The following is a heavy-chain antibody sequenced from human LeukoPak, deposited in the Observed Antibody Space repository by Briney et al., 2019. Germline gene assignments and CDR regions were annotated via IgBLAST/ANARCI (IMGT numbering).Heavy chain of an antibody. D-gene: IGHD1-26*01. Sequence: KTSETLSLTCTVSGGSISSYYWSWIRQPAGKGLEWIGRIYTSGSTNYNPSLESRVTMSVDTSKNQFSLKLSSVTAADTAVYYCARDKFPLVGATGDDGFDIWGQGTMVTVSS. V-gene: IGHV4-4*07. CDR1: GGSISSYY. CDR3: ARDKFPLVGATGDDGFDI. J-gene: IGHJ3*02. CDR2: IYTSGST.